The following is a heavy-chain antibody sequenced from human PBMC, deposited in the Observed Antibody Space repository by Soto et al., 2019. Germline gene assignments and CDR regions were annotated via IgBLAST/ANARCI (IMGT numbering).Heavy chain of an antibody. V-gene: IGHV4-34*01. J-gene: IGHJ4*02. Sequence: SETLPLTCAVYCGSFSGYYWSWIRQPPGKGLEWIGEINHSGSTNYNPSLKSRVTISVDTSKNQFSLKLSSVTAADTAVYYCASGVLWFGELLYAFDYWGQGTLVTVS. CDR3: ASGVLWFGELLYAFDY. CDR1: CGSFSGYY. D-gene: IGHD3-10*01. CDR2: INHSGST.